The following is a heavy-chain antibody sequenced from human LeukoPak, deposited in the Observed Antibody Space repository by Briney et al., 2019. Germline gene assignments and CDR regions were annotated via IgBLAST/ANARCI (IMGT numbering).Heavy chain of an antibody. V-gene: IGHV4-4*07. J-gene: IGHJ6*03. D-gene: IGHD6-6*01. CDR1: GGSISSYY. Sequence: SETLSLTCTVSGGSISSYYWSWIRQPAGKGLEWIGRIYTSGSTNYNPSLKSRVTMSVDTSENQFSLKLSSVTAADTAVYYCARARSSSDYEYYYYYYYMDVWGKGTTVTVSS. CDR2: IYTSGST. CDR3: ARARSSSDYEYYYYYYYMDV.